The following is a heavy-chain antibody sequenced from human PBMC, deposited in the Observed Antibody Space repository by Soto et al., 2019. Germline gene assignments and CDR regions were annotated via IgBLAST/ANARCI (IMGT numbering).Heavy chain of an antibody. CDR2: ISGKNGNT. Sequence: QVHLVQSGGELKKPGAAVKVSCKASGYSLSDFGITWVRQAPGQGLEWMGWISGKNGNTNYAQEVQGRVTLTADTSTSTAYMEMRSLTSDDTGIYYCARSDYYEDTGTFETCGQGTPVTVSA. J-gene: IGHJ5*02. V-gene: IGHV1-18*04. CDR1: GYSLSDFG. CDR3: ARSDYYEDTGTFET. D-gene: IGHD4-17*01.